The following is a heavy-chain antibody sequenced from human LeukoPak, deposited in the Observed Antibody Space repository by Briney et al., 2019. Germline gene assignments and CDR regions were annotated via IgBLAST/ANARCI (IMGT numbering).Heavy chain of an antibody. D-gene: IGHD5/OR15-5a*01. CDR3: ARCLAARRGFDY. CDR2: INWNGGST. Sequence: GGSLRLSCAAPGFTFDDYGMSWVRHAPGKGLERVSGINWNGGSTGYADSVKGRFTISRDNAKNSLYLQMNSLRAEDTALYYCARCLAARRGFDYWGQGTLVTVSS. V-gene: IGHV3-20*04. CDR1: GFTFDDYG. J-gene: IGHJ4*02.